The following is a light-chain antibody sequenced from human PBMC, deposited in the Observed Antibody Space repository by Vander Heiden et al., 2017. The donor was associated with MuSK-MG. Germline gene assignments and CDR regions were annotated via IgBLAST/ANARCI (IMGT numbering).Light chain of an antibody. V-gene: IGKV3-20*01. CDR1: QSVSSSF. J-gene: IGKJ2*01. Sequence: EIVVTQSPGTLSLSPGETAPLSCRASQSVSSSFLAWYQQKPGQAPRLLIYGVSSRATGIPDRFSGSGSGTDFTLTISRLEPEDFAVYYCQQDGSLPHTFGQGTKLDIK. CDR3: QQDGSLPHT. CDR2: GVS.